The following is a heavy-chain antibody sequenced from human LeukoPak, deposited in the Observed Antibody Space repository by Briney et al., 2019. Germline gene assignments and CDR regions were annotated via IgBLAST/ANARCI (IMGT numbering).Heavy chain of an antibody. J-gene: IGHJ6*02. D-gene: IGHD3-3*01. CDR1: GGSISSGGYY. CDR2: IYFSGST. V-gene: IGHV4-31*03. Sequence: SETLSLTCTVSGGSISSGGYYWNWIRQHPGKGLEWIGYIYFSGSTYYNPSLKSRVTISVDTSKNQFSLKLSSVTAADTAVYYCARDYEDGAYGMDVWGQGTTVTVSS. CDR3: ARDYEDGAYGMDV.